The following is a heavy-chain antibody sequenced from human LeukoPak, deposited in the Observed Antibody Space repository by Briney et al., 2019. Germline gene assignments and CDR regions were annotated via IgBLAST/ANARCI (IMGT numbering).Heavy chain of an antibody. J-gene: IGHJ4*02. V-gene: IGHV4-4*09. CDR2: IYTSGST. CDR3: ARSQLWSPFSY. Sequence: SETLSLTCTVSGGSISSYYLSWIRQPPGKGLEWIGYIYTSGSTNYNPSLKSRVTISVDTSMNVFSLKLISVTAADTAVYYCARSQLWSPFSYWGQGTLVTVSS. D-gene: IGHD5-18*01. CDR1: GGSISSYY.